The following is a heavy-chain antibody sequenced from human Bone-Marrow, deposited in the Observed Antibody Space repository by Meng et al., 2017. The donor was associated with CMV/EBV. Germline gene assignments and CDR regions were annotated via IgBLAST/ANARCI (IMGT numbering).Heavy chain of an antibody. CDR1: GFTFSSYA. J-gene: IGHJ4*02. Sequence: GESLKISCAASGFTFSSYAMSWVRQAPGKGLEWVSAISGSGGSTYYADSVKGRFTISRDNSKNTLYLQMNSLRAEDTAVYYCAKFRLDITIFGVVTAAGFGYWGQGTLVTVSS. CDR3: AKFRLDITIFGVVTAAGFGY. D-gene: IGHD3-3*01. CDR2: ISGSGGST. V-gene: IGHV3-23*01.